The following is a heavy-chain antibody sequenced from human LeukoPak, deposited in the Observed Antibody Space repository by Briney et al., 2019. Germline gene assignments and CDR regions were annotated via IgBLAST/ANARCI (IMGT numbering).Heavy chain of an antibody. CDR1: GVTFSTYP. Sequence: SMKVSCKASGVTFSTYPISWVRQAPGQGFEWMGRVIPLFGTTSYAQKFKGRVTITADKSTDTAYIELSRLTSEDTALYYCASGIEVVPSDAFDVWGRGTMVTVSS. D-gene: IGHD3-22*01. CDR3: ASGIEVVPSDAFDV. CDR2: VIPLFGTT. J-gene: IGHJ3*01. V-gene: IGHV1-69*06.